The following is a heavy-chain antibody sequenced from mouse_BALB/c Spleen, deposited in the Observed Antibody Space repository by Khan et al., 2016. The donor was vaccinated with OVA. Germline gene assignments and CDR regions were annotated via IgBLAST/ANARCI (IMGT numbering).Heavy chain of an antibody. Sequence: EVQLQESGPSLVKPSQTLSLTCSVAGDSITSGFWNWIRKFPGNKLEYMGYISSSGATYYSPSLKSRISITRDTSNNQYYLQLNSVTTEDTATYYCARWAYRYDRYFDGWGAGTTVTVSS. D-gene: IGHD2-14*01. J-gene: IGHJ1*01. CDR2: ISSSGAT. CDR3: ARWAYRYDRYFDG. CDR1: GDSITSGF. V-gene: IGHV3-8*02.